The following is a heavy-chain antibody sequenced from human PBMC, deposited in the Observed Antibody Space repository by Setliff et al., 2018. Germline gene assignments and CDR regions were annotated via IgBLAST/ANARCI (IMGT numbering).Heavy chain of an antibody. CDR2: IYYSGST. CDR1: GGSISSGNYY. Sequence: PSETLSLTCRVSGGSISSGNYYWCLIRQPPGKGLEWVATIYYSGSTYSNPSLKSRLIISVDAPDNQFSVKLSSVTAADTAVYYCARGPPRIVVPSTKAWFDPWGQGTLVTVSS. CDR3: ARGPPRIVVPSTKAWFDP. D-gene: IGHD2-2*01. V-gene: IGHV4-39*01. J-gene: IGHJ5*02.